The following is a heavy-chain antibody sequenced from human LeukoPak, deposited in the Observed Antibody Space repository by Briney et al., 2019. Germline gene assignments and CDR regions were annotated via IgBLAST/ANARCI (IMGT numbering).Heavy chain of an antibody. Sequence: GESLKISCEASGYTFVNYWIGWVRQMPGKGLEWMGIIYAGDSDTRYSPSFQGQVTISVDKSVNTAYLQFSRLEASDTAIYYCARAIDYDPFDYWGQGTLVTVSS. CDR3: ARAIDYDPFDY. CDR2: IYAGDSDT. CDR1: GYTFVNYW. D-gene: IGHD3-22*01. V-gene: IGHV5-51*01. J-gene: IGHJ4*02.